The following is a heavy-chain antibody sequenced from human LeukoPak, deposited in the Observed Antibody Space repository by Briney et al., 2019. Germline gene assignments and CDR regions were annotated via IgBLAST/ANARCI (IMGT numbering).Heavy chain of an antibody. CDR1: GGSFSGYY. CDR3: ARGKSHTKGRFEY. D-gene: IGHD2-2*01. V-gene: IGHV4-34*01. CDR2: INHSGST. Sequence: SETLSLTCAVYGGSFSGYYWSWIRQPPGKGLEWIGEINHSGSTNYNPSLKSRVTISVDTSKNQFSLKLSSVTAADTAVYYCARGKSHTKGRFEYWGQGTLVTVSS. J-gene: IGHJ4*02.